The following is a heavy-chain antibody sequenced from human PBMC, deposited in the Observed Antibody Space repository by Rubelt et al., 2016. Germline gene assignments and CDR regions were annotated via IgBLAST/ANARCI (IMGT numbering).Heavy chain of an antibody. Sequence: QVQLVQSGSELKKPGASVKVSCKASGYTFTSYAMNWVRQAPGQGLEWMGWINTNTGNPTYAQGLHGGFVSSLDTTFRQAFLQISSLKAEDNAVYYCAGGMRWFGENYWGQGTLVTVSS. CDR1: GYTFTSYA. D-gene: IGHD3-10*01. CDR3: AGGMRWFGENY. J-gene: IGHJ4*02. V-gene: IGHV7-4-1*02. CDR2: INTNTGNP.